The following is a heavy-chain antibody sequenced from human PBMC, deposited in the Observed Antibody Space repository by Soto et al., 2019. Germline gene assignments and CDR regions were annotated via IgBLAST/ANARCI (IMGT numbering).Heavy chain of an antibody. D-gene: IGHD3-22*01. CDR1: GGSISSGGYY. CDR2: IYYGGST. J-gene: IGHJ4*01. Sequence: SETLSLTCTVSGGSISSGGYYWSWIRQHPGKGLEWIGYIYYGGSTYYNPSLKSRATISGDTSKNQFSLKLSSVTAADTAVYYCARGGYYYENSGQNAYDYWGQGILVTV. V-gene: IGHV4-31*03. CDR3: ARGGYYYENSGQNAYDY.